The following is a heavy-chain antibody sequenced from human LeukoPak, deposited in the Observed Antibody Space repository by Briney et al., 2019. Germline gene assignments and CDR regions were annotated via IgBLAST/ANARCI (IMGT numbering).Heavy chain of an antibody. Sequence: GGSLRLSCAASGFTFSSYAMSWVRQAPGKGLEWVSAISGSGGSTYYADSVKGRFTISRDNSKNTLYLQMNSLRAEDTAVYYCAKDRSRVAAAGKGNDYWGQGTLVTVSS. CDR2: ISGSGGST. J-gene: IGHJ4*02. D-gene: IGHD6-13*01. CDR3: AKDRSRVAAAGKGNDY. CDR1: GFTFSSYA. V-gene: IGHV3-23*01.